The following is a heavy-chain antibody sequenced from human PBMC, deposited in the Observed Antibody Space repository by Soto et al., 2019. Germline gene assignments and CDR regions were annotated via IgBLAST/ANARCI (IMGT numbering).Heavy chain of an antibody. D-gene: IGHD1-26*01. V-gene: IGHV1-18*01. CDR1: GDKFTSYG. CDR3: ARDRGSYALDY. J-gene: IGHJ4*02. Sequence: PGESLKISCKASGDKFTSYGINWVRQAPGQGLEWMGWISAYNGNTHYAQKLQGRVTMTTDTSTSTAYMELRSLRSDDTAVYYCARDRGSYALDYWGQGTLVTVSS. CDR2: ISAYNGNT.